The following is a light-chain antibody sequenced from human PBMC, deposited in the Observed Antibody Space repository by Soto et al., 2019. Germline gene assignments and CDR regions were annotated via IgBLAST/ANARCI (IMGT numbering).Light chain of an antibody. CDR1: SSNIGNYT. V-gene: IGLV1-44*01. Sequence: QSVLSQPPSASGTPGQRVTISCSGSSSNIGNYTVNWYQHLPGTAPKLLIYSNNQRPSGVPDRLSGSKSGTSASLAISGLQSEDEADYFCCSFVRTNGLLFGGGTKVTVL. CDR2: SNN. J-gene: IGLJ2*01. CDR3: CSFVRTNGLL.